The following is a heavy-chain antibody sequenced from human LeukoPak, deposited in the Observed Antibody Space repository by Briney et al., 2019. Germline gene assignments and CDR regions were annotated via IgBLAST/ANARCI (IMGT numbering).Heavy chain of an antibody. CDR3: ARRYCSGGSCSLHWFDP. J-gene: IGHJ5*02. Sequence: GESLKISCKGSGYSFTSYWIGWVRQMPGKGREWMGIIYPGDSDTRYSPSFQGQVTISADKSISTAYLQWSSLKASDTAMYYCARRYCSGGSCSLHWFDPWGQGTLVTVSS. V-gene: IGHV5-51*01. CDR1: GYSFTSYW. CDR2: IYPGDSDT. D-gene: IGHD2-15*01.